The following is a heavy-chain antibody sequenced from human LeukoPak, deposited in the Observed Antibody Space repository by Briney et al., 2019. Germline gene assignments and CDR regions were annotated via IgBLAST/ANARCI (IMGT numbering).Heavy chain of an antibody. CDR2: IYTSGST. V-gene: IGHV4-61*02. CDR3: ARPLSISGYYYDAFDI. Sequence: TLSLTCTVSGGSISSSSYYWSWIRQPAGKGLEWIGRIYTSGSTNYNPSLKSRVTMSVDTSKNQFSLKLSSVTAADTAVYYCARPLSISGYYYDAFDIWGQGTMVTVSS. J-gene: IGHJ3*02. D-gene: IGHD3-22*01. CDR1: GGSISSSSYY.